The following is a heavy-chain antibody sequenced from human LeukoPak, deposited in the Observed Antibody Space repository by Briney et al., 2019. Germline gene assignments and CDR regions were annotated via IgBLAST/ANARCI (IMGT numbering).Heavy chain of an antibody. CDR2: IPYDVSSK. J-gene: IGHJ5*02. CDR3: ARDLGQYYDTSDNWFDP. CDR1: GFTFRSYA. V-gene: IGHV3-30*04. D-gene: IGHD3-22*01. Sequence: PGGSLRLSCAASGFTFRSYAMHWVRQAPGKGLEGVAVIPYDVSSKYYADSVKGRFTISRDNSKNTLNLQMNSLRAEDTAVYYCARDLGQYYDTSDNWFDPWGRGTLVTVSS.